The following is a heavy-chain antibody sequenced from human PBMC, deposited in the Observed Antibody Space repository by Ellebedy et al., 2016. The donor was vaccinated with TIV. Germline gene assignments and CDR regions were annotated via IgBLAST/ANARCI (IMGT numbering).Heavy chain of an antibody. CDR1: GFTFSNAW. CDR3: TTNNYDSSMYMDV. V-gene: IGHV3-15*01. J-gene: IGHJ6*02. Sequence: GGSLRLSXAASGFTFSNAWMSWVRQAPGKGLEWVGRIQRKTDGGATDYAAPVKGRFTISRDDSKNTLYLQMNSLKTEDTAVYYCTTNNYDSSMYMDVWGQGTTVTVSS. CDR2: IQRKTDGGAT. D-gene: IGHD3-22*01.